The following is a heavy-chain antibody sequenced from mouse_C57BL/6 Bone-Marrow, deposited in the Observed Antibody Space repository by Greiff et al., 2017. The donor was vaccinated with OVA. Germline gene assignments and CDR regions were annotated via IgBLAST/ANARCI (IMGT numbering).Heavy chain of an antibody. J-gene: IGHJ3*01. V-gene: IGHV1-54*01. Sequence: VQLVESGAELVRPGTSVKVSCKASGYAFTNYLIEWVKQRPGQGLEWIGVINPGSGGTNYNEKFKGKATLTADKSSSTAYMQLSSLTSEDSAVYFCARYCYYPYWGQGTLVTVSA. CDR3: ARYCYYPY. CDR1: GYAFTNYL. CDR2: INPGSGGT. D-gene: IGHD2-12*01.